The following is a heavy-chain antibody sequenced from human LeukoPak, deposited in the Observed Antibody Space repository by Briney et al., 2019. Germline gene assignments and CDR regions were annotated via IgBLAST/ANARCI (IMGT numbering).Heavy chain of an antibody. CDR2: INPSGGST. D-gene: IGHD6-13*01. V-gene: IGHV1-46*01. J-gene: IGHJ4*02. CDR3: ARDGAAAGTVYYFDY. Sequence: ASVKVSCKASGYTLTSYYMHWVRQAPGQGLEWMGIINPSGGSTSYAQKFQGRVTMTRDMSTSTVYMELSSLRSEDTAVYYCARDGAAAGTVYYFDYWGQGTLVTVSS. CDR1: GYTLTSYY.